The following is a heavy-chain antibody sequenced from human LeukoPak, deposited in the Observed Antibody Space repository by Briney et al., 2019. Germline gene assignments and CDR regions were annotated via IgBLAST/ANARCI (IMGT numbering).Heavy chain of an antibody. CDR3: ARQEWELPVN. J-gene: IGHJ4*02. Sequence: ASVKVSCKASGYTFTYRYLHWVRQAPGQGLEWMGWINPNSGGTNYAQKFQGRVTMTRDTSISTAYMELSRLRSDDTAVYYCARQEWELPVNWGQGTLVTVSS. D-gene: IGHD1-26*01. V-gene: IGHV1-2*02. CDR1: GYTFTYRY. CDR2: INPNSGGT.